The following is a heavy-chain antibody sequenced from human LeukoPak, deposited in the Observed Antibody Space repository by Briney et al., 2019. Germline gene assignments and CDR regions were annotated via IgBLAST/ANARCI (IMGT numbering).Heavy chain of an antibody. V-gene: IGHV3-21*01. D-gene: IGHD1-20*01. J-gene: IGHJ4*02. CDR1: GFNLRAYN. CDR2: ISTSSSYI. CDR3: ARDDNWNDKPFDF. Sequence: GGSLRLSCAASGFNLRAYNMNWVRQAPGKGLEWVSSISTSSSYIYYADSVKGRFTISRGNAENSLYLQMHSLRVEDTALYYCARDDNWNDKPFDFWGQGTLVTVSS.